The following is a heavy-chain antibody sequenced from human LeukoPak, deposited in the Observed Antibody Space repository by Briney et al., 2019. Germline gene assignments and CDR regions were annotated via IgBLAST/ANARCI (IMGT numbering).Heavy chain of an antibody. D-gene: IGHD5-18*01. CDR2: ISSSSSYI. CDR1: GFTFSSYS. CDR3: AREGPKRGYSYGFYYFDY. Sequence: GGSLRLSCAASGFTFSSYSMNWVRQAPGKGLEWVSSISSSSSYIYYADSVKGRFTISRDNAKNSLYLQMNSLRAEDTAVYYCAREGPKRGYSYGFYYFDYWGQGTLVTVSS. V-gene: IGHV3-21*01. J-gene: IGHJ4*02.